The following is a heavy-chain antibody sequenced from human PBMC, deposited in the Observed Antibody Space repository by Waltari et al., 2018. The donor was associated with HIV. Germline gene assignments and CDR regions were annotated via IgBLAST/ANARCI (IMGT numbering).Heavy chain of an antibody. CDR2: FRSKAYGGTT. Sequence: ELQLVESGGGLGQPGRSLRLSCTASGFTFGDYAMSWVRQAPGKGLEWVGFFRSKAYGGTTEDAASVKGRFTISRDDSKSIAYLQMNSLKTEDTAVYYCTRDSIYYYGSGSYFQHWGQGTLVTVSS. V-gene: IGHV3-49*04. D-gene: IGHD3-10*01. J-gene: IGHJ1*01. CDR1: GFTFGDYA. CDR3: TRDSIYYYGSGSYFQH.